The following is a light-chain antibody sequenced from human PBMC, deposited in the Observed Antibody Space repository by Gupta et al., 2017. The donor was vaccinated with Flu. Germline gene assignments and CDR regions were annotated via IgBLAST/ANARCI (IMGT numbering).Light chain of an antibody. CDR2: EVT. V-gene: IGLV2-8*01. CDR1: INDIGRYNY. Sequence: GQSVTIPCTGTINDIGRYNYVSGYQQHSGKAPKLMIYEVTKRPSGVPDRFTGSKSGYTASLTVSGLQAEDEADYYCVSCGGSRVFGGGTKLTVL. CDR3: VSCGGSRV. J-gene: IGLJ2*01.